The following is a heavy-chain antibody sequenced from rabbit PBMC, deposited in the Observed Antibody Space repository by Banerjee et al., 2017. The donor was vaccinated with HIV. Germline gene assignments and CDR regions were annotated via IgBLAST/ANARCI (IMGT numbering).Heavy chain of an antibody. J-gene: IGHJ4*01. CDR3: ARHGYFGSGWGALNL. CDR2: INTSSGNT. D-gene: IGHD4-1*01. CDR1: GFSFSNRYV. V-gene: IGHV1S45*01. Sequence: QEQLEESGGGLVKPEGSLTLTCKASGFSFSNRYVMCWVRQAPGKGLEWIACINTSSGNTVYASWAKGRFTISKTSSTTVTLQMTSLTAADTATYFCARHGYFGSGWGALNLWGQGTLVTVS.